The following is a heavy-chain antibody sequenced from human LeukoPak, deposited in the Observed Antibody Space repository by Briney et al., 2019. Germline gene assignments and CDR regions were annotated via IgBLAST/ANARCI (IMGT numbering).Heavy chain of an antibody. D-gene: IGHD4-23*01. Sequence: PGGTLRLSCAASGFTFSKHGMTCIRQAPGNGQAYVSAISSNGGSTYYANSVKGRFTISRDNSKNTLYLQMGSLRAEDTAVYYCAKSRRRYSVVTPSGLGYWGQGTLVTVSS. CDR2: ISSNGGST. V-gene: IGHV3-64*01. CDR1: GFTFSKHG. CDR3: AKSRRRYSVVTPSGLGY. J-gene: IGHJ4*02.